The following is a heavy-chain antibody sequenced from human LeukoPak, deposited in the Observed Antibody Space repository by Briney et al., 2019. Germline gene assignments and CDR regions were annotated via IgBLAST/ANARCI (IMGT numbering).Heavy chain of an antibody. Sequence: GGSLRLSCTASGFTFGDYAMSWVRQAPGKGLEWVGFIRSKAYGGTTEYAASVKGRFAISRDDSKSIAYLQMNSLKTEDTAVYYCTRFAVGATRELGYWGQGTLVTVSS. V-gene: IGHV3-49*04. CDR1: GFTFGDYA. CDR3: TRFAVGATRELGY. CDR2: IRSKAYGGTT. D-gene: IGHD1-26*01. J-gene: IGHJ4*02.